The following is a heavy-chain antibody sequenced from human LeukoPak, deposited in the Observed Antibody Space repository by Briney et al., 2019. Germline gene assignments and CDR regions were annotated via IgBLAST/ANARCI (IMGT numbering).Heavy chain of an antibody. Sequence: GGSLRLSCAVSGFTFSGSGMHWVRQGPGKGLEWVAYIAHHGNNKYYADSVKGRFTISRDNSKGTLYLQMNSLRPDDTAVYYCAKDGSWSCTDWGQGTLVRVSS. V-gene: IGHV3-30*02. CDR1: GFTFSGSG. CDR3: AKDGSWSCTD. J-gene: IGHJ4*02. CDR2: IAHHGNNK. D-gene: IGHD2-8*02.